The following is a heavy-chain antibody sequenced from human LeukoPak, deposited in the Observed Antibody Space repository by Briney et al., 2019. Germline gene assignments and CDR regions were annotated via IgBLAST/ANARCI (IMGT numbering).Heavy chain of an antibody. CDR3: ARIKDYYDSSGKRSDDAFDI. CDR1: GGSISSYY. CDR2: IYYSGGT. D-gene: IGHD3-22*01. J-gene: IGHJ3*02. V-gene: IGHV4-59*01. Sequence: SETLSLTCTVSGGSISSYYWSWIRQPPGKGLEWIGYIYYSGGTNYNPSLKSRVTVSVDTSKNQFSLKLSSVTAADTAVYYCARIKDYYDSSGKRSDDAFDIWGQGTMVTVSS.